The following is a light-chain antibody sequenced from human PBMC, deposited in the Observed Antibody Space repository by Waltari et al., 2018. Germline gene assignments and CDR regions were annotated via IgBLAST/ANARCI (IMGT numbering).Light chain of an antibody. CDR3: QQYNNWPRT. J-gene: IGKJ1*01. Sequence: IVMTQSPPPLSVSPGERATLSCRASQSVSSDLAWYQQKPGQAPRLLMYGASTRATGIPARFSGSGSGTEFTLTISSLQSEDFALYYCQQYNNWPRTFGQGTKVEIK. V-gene: IGKV3-15*01. CDR2: GAS. CDR1: QSVSSD.